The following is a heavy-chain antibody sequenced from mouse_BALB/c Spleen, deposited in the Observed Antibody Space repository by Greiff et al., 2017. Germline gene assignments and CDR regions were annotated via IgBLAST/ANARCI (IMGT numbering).Heavy chain of an antibody. J-gene: IGHJ3*01. V-gene: IGHV2-9*02. CDR1: GFSLTSYG. CDR2: IWAGGST. CDR3: AREGDDYPWFAY. Sequence: VQVVESGPGLVAPSQSLSITCTVSGFSLTSYGAHWVRQPPGKGLEWLGVIWAGGSTNYNSALMSRLSISKDNSKSQVFLKMNSLQTDDTAMYYCAREGDDYPWFAYWGQGTLVTVSA. D-gene: IGHD2-4*01.